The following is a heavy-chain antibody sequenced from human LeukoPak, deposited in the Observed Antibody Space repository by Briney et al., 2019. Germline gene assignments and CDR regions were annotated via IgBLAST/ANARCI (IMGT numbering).Heavy chain of an antibody. CDR1: GGTFSSYA. D-gene: IGHD3-10*01. CDR2: IIPIFGTA. J-gene: IGHJ6*02. Sequence: SVKVSCKASGGTFSSYAISWVRHAPGQGLEWMGGIIPIFGTANYAQKFQGRVTATADESTSTAYMELSSVRSEDTAVYYCASPSGLWFGELLSTYYYYYYGMNVWGQGTTVTVSS. CDR3: ASPSGLWFGELLSTYYYYYYGMNV. V-gene: IGHV1-69*01.